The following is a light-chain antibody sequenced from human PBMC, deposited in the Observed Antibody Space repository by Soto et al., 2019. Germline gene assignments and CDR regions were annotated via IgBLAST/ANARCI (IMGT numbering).Light chain of an antibody. CDR1: SGHSSYA. V-gene: IGLV4-69*01. CDR2: LNSDGSH. Sequence: QPVLTQSPSASDSLGASVKLTCTLSSGHSSYAIAWHQQQPEKGPRYLMKLNSDGSHSKGDGIPDRFSGSSSGAERYLTISSLQCEDEADYYCQTWGTGILVFGGGTQLTVL. J-gene: IGLJ2*01. CDR3: QTWGTGILV.